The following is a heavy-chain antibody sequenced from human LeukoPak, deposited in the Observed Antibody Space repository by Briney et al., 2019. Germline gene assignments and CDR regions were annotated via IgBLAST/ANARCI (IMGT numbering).Heavy chain of an antibody. D-gene: IGHD2-8*01. CDR3: ARSLAVGTNHYDS. CDR1: GFTFSSYD. J-gene: IGHJ4*02. CDR2: ISGRGGRT. Sequence: GGCLRLSCAASGFTFSSYDMTWVRQTPGKGLEWVSTISGRGGRTYYAESVKGRLTISRDNSKNTLYLQMNSLRAEDTAVYYCARSLAVGTNHYDSWGQGTLVTVS. V-gene: IGHV3-23*01.